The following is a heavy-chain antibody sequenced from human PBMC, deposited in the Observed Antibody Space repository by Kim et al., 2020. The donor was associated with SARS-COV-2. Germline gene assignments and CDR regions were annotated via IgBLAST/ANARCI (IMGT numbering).Heavy chain of an antibody. Sequence: GGSLRLSCAASGFTFSFYYMGWARQAPGKGLEWLANINHDGSVKAYVDSVKGRFTISRDNAKNSLFLQMNSLRAEDTAVYVCASDETAGNIDYWGQGTLVTVSS. J-gene: IGHJ4*02. D-gene: IGHD3-10*01. CDR2: INHDGSVK. CDR1: GFTFSFYY. V-gene: IGHV3-7*03. CDR3: ASDETAGNIDY.